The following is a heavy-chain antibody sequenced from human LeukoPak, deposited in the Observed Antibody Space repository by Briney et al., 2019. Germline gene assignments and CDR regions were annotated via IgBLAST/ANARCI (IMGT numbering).Heavy chain of an antibody. CDR3: ARDNDRGTFQAENY. CDR2: IIAVTGIT. Sequence: ASVKVSCKASGCSFSNFGISWVRQAPGQGLEWVAWIIAVTGITNYAQKFQGRVTVTTDTSTSTAYMELRGLRSDDTAVYYCARDNDRGTFQAENYWGPGTLVTVSS. J-gene: IGHJ4*02. CDR1: GCSFSNFG. D-gene: IGHD3-10*01. V-gene: IGHV1-18*01.